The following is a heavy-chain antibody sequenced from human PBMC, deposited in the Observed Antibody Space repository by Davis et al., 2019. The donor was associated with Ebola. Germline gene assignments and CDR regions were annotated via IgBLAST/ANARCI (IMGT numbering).Heavy chain of an antibody. J-gene: IGHJ5*02. CDR3: ARGSAAYVSRYWFDP. CDR1: GGTFTSYD. V-gene: IGHV1-8*01. D-gene: IGHD3-16*01. Sequence: ASVKVSCKASGGTFTSYDINWVRQATGQGLEWMGWMNPNSGNTGYAQKFQGRVTMTRNTSISTAYMELSSLRSEDTAVYYCARGSAAYVSRYWFDPWGQGTLVTVSS. CDR2: MNPNSGNT.